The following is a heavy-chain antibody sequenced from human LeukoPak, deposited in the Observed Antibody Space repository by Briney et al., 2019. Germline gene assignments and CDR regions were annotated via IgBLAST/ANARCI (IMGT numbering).Heavy chain of an antibody. CDR2: ISGSGGRT. J-gene: IGHJ6*03. CDR1: GFTFSSYD. V-gene: IGHV3-23*01. CDR3: AKDLRKSPSRFGESFTKSYYNYMDV. D-gene: IGHD3-10*01. Sequence: GGTLRLSCAASGFTFSSYDMSWVRQAPGKGLEWVSAISGSGGRTYYADSVKGRFTISRDNSKNTLYLQMNSLRVEDTAVYYCAKDLRKSPSRFGESFTKSYYNYMDVWGKGTTVTISS.